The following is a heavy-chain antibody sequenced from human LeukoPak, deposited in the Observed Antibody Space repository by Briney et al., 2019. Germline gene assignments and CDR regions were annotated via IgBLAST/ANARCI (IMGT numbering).Heavy chain of an antibody. CDR2: IYYSGST. D-gene: IGHD1-26*01. CDR1: GGSISSSSYY. V-gene: IGHV4-39*01. Sequence: SETLSLTCTVSGGSISSSSYYWGWIRQPPGKGLEWIGSIYYSGSTYYNPSLKGRVTISVDTSKNQFSLKLSSVTAADTAVYYCASPWELLGAFDIWGQGTMVTVSS. CDR3: ASPWELLGAFDI. J-gene: IGHJ3*02.